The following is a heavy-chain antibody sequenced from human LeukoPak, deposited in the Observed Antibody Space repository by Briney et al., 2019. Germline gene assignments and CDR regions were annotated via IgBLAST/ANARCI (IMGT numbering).Heavy chain of an antibody. CDR1: GVSITSATTFY. J-gene: IGHJ4*02. CDR2: IYNSGST. Sequence: PSETLSLTCTVSGVSITSATTFYWAWVRQPPGKGLEWIGDIYNSGSTYYNPSLKSRVTMSEDTSKNQFSLTLSSVTAADTAVYYCARVAYYDSSGYYYNFDYWGQGTLVTVSS. D-gene: IGHD3-22*01. V-gene: IGHV4-39*07. CDR3: ARVAYYDSSGYYYNFDY.